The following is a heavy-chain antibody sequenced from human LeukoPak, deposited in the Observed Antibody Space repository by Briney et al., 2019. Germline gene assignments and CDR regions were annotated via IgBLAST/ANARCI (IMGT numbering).Heavy chain of an antibody. D-gene: IGHD2-2*02. CDR2: IIPILGIA. CDR3: ARDRTPIVVVPAAIPCWSG. Sequence: ASVKVSCKASGGTFSSYTISWVRQAPGQGLEWMGRIIPILGIANYAQKFQGRVTITADKSTSTAYMELSSLRSEDTAVYYCARDRTPIVVVPAAIPCWSGWGQGTLVTVSS. J-gene: IGHJ4*02. CDR1: GGTFSSYT. V-gene: IGHV1-69*04.